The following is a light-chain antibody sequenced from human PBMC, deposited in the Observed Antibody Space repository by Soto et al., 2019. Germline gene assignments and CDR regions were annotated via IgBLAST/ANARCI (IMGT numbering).Light chain of an antibody. CDR2: GAS. Sequence: EIVMTQSPATLSVSPGERVTLSCRASESLSTYLAWYQQKPGQAPRLLIYGASTKATGIPARFSGSGSATDFTLTISSLQSEDFAVHYCQSYNDWPFTFGQGTKLEI. CDR1: ESLSTY. V-gene: IGKV3-15*01. CDR3: QSYNDWPFT. J-gene: IGKJ2*01.